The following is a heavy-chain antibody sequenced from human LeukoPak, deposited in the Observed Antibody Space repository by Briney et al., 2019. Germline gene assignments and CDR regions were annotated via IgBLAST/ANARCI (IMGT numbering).Heavy chain of an antibody. CDR2: TSGGGAST. Sequence: GGSLRLSCAASGFTFSSYAMSWVRQAPGKGLEWVSATSGGGASTYYADSLKGRFTISRDNSKSTLYLQMNSLRAEDTAVYYCARDLRKPNDYWGQGTLVTVSS. V-gene: IGHV3-23*01. J-gene: IGHJ4*02. CDR1: GFTFSSYA. D-gene: IGHD1-14*01. CDR3: ARDLRKPNDY.